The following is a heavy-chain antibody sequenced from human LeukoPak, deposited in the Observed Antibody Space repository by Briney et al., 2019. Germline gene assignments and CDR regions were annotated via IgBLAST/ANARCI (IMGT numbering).Heavy chain of an antibody. V-gene: IGHV1-2*02. J-gene: IGHJ4*02. CDR2: INPNSGGT. CDR1: GYTFTGYY. D-gene: IGHD2-15*01. Sequence: ASVKVSCKASGYTFTGYYMHWVRQAPGQGLEWMGWINPNSGGTNYAQKFQGRVTMTRDTSISTAYMELSGLRSDDTAVYYCARGYCSGGSCYYYFDYWGQGTLVTVSS. CDR3: ARGYCSGGSCYYYFDY.